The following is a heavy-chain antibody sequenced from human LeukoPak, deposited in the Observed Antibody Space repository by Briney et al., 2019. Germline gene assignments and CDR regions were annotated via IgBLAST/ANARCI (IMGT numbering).Heavy chain of an antibody. CDR1: GFTFSSYG. J-gene: IGHJ4*02. CDR3: AKDRRPGGNFGGIDY. D-gene: IGHD4-23*01. CDR2: ISYDGSNK. Sequence: PGGSLRLSCAASGFTFSSYGMHWVRQAPGKGLEWVAVISYDGSNKYYADSVKGRFTISRDNSKNTLYLQMNSLRAEDTAVYYCAKDRRPGGNFGGIDYWGQGTLVTVSS. V-gene: IGHV3-30*18.